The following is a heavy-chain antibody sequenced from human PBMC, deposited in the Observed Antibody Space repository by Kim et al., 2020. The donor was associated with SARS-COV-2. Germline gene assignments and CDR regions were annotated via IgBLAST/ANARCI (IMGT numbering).Heavy chain of an antibody. D-gene: IGHD6-25*01. CDR3: ATLRDHDDTAARAAFDC. CDR1: GFTFNSCA. V-gene: IGHV3-23*01. J-gene: IGHJ4*01. Sequence: GGSLRLSCAASGFTFNSCAMSWVRQAPGKGLEWVSAISGGGGSISYADSVKGRFTISRDNSKNTLYLQMNSLRAEDTAVYYCATLRDHDDTAARAAFDCWGQGTMVTVSS. CDR2: ISGGGGSI.